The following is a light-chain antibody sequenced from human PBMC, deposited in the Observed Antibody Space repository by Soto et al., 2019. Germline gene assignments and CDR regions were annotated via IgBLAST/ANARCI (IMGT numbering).Light chain of an antibody. V-gene: IGKV4-1*01. CDR2: CAS. Sequence: DIVMTQSPDSLAVSLGERATIHCKSSQSILFTSKNKNYLAWYQQKPGQPPKLLISCASTRESGVPDRFSGSGSGTDFTLTIRSLQAEDVAVYYCQQYYATPRTFGPGTKLEIK. J-gene: IGKJ2*01. CDR3: QQYYATPRT. CDR1: QSILFTSKNKNY.